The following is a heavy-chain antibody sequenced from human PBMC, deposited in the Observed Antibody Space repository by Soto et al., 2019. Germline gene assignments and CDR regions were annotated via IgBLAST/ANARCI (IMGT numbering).Heavy chain of an antibody. CDR1: GDSVSSSSYY. Sequence: QVQLQEAGPGLVKPSQTLSLTCTVSGDSVSSSSYYWSWIRQHPGKGLEWIGYIHHSGTTYHNPSLKSRLTLSVDTSKNQFSLRLSSVTAADTAVYYCASGLGYKAWGQGTLVTVSS. J-gene: IGHJ5*02. CDR2: IHHSGTT. D-gene: IGHD5-12*01. CDR3: ASGLGYKA. V-gene: IGHV4-31*03.